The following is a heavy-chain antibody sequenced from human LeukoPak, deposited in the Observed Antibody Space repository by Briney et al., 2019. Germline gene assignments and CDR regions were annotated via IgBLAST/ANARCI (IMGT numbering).Heavy chain of an antibody. J-gene: IGHJ4*02. V-gene: IGHV3-30*03. Sequence: GSLRLSCAASGFTFSTYGMHWVRQAPGKGLEWVAVISYDGSNKYYADSVKGRFTISRDNSNNTLYLQMNSLRAEDTAVYYCACLTVTTFPIDYWGQGTLVTVSS. CDR3: ACLTVTTFPIDY. CDR2: ISYDGSNK. CDR1: GFTFSTYG. D-gene: IGHD4-17*01.